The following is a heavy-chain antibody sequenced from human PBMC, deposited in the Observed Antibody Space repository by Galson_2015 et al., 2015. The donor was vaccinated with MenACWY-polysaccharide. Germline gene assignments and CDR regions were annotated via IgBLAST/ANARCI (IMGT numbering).Heavy chain of an antibody. CDR1: GGSLSGSY. CDR3: ARSGTSTSWLYYYYGMDV. V-gene: IGHV4-59*01. D-gene: IGHD2-2*01. CDR2: IYYSGST. J-gene: IGHJ6*02. Sequence: LSLTCTVSGGSLSGSYWSWTRQPPGTGLEWIGYIYYSGSTNYNPSLKSRVTMSLDISKNQFSLKLSSVTAADTAVYYCARSGTSTSWLYYYYGMDVWGQGTTATVSS.